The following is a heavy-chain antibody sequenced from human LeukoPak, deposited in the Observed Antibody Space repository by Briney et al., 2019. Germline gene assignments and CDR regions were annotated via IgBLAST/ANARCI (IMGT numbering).Heavy chain of an antibody. CDR3: AKAGWAGNCFDY. CDR1: GLTISGIY. V-gene: IGHV3-66*01. CDR2: IYSGGNT. J-gene: IGHJ4*02. Sequence: GGSLRLSCAASGLTISGIYMSCVRQAPGQGLEWVSVIYSGGNTFYSNSVKDRFTISRDNSKNTLYLQMNSLRVEDTAVYYCAKAGWAGNCFDYWGQGALVTVAS. D-gene: IGHD1-26*01.